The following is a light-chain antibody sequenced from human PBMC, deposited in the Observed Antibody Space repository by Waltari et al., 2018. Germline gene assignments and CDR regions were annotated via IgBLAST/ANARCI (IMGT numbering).Light chain of an antibody. CDR3: SSYAGNNIVI. J-gene: IGLJ2*01. V-gene: IGLV2-8*01. Sequence: QSALTQPPSASGSPGPSVTLPCPGTRSDVGGYNLVSWYQQHPGKAPKLIIFEINKRPSGVPDRFSGSKSGNTASLTVSGLQAEDEADYYCSSYAGNNIVIFGGGTKLTVL. CDR1: RSDVGGYNL. CDR2: EIN.